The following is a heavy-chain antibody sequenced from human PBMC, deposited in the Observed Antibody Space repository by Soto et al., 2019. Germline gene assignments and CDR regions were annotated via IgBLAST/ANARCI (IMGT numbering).Heavy chain of an antibody. J-gene: IGHJ4*02. D-gene: IGHD3-22*01. V-gene: IGHV3-30-3*01. CDR1: GVTFSAYS. Sequence: SLLLSCGPSGVTFSAYSMHLVRQAPGEGLEWVAVISYDGSNKYYADSVRGRFTISRDNSKNTLYLQMNSLRAEDTAVYKCARSYDSSGYYGFDYWDQGTLVPVSS. CDR3: ARSYDSSGYYGFDY. CDR2: ISYDGSNK.